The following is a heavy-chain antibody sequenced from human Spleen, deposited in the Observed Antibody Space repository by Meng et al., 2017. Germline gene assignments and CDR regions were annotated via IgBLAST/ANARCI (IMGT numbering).Heavy chain of an antibody. Sequence: GESLKISCAASGFSVSHNYMSWVRQAPGKGLEWVGFIRSKAYGGTTEYAASVKGRFTISRDNAKNSLYLQMNSLRAEDTAVYYCARVSSGDYNDYWGQGTLVTVSS. J-gene: IGHJ4*02. CDR1: GFSVSHNY. D-gene: IGHD6-6*01. CDR2: IRSKAYGGTT. CDR3: ARVSSGDYNDY. V-gene: IGHV3-71*01.